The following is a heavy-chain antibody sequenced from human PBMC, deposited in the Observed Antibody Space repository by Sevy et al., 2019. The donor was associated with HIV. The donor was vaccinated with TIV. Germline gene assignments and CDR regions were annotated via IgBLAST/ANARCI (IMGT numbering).Heavy chain of an antibody. CDR3: ARVPTYYYGSSTYFDY. V-gene: IGHV1-18*01. D-gene: IGHD3-10*01. J-gene: IGHJ4*02. CDR2: IGVYNGNS. CDR1: GFSLSSYG. Sequence: ASVKVSCKASGFSLSSYGFTWVRQAPGQGLEWMGWIGVYNGNSNSAQRLQGRVTLTTDTSTSTVYMELSGLKSDDTAVYYCARVPTYYYGSSTYFDYWGQGTPVTV.